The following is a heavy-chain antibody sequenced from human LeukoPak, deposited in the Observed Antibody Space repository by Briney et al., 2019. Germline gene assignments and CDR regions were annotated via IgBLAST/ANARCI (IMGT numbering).Heavy chain of an antibody. CDR1: GFTFDEYA. Sequence: RTGGSLRLSCVASGFTFDEYAMHWVRQAPGKGLQWVSLIRWDGGSTNYADSVKGRFTISRDNSKNSLYLQMNSLRVEDTALYYCAKDNGRYTYGLSGVDVWGQGTMVTVSS. CDR2: IRWDGGST. D-gene: IGHD5-18*01. V-gene: IGHV3-43D*03. CDR3: AKDNGRYTYGLSGVDV. J-gene: IGHJ3*01.